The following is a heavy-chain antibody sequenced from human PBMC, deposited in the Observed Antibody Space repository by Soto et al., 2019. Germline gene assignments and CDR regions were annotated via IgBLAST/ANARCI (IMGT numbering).Heavy chain of an antibody. D-gene: IGHD5-12*01. J-gene: IGHJ6*03. CDR3: ARDLRRWHSGYVGNYMDV. CDR2: IYYSGST. V-gene: IGHV4-59*01. Sequence: SETLSLTCTVSGGSISSYYWSWIRQPPGKGLEWIGYIYYSGSTNYNPSLKSRVTISVDTSKNQFSLKLSSVTAADTAVYYCARDLRRWHSGYVGNYMDVWGKGTTVTVSS. CDR1: GGSISSYY.